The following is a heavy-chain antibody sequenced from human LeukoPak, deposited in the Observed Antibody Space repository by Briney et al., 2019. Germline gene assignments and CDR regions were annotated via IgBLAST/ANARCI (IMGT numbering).Heavy chain of an antibody. Sequence: SETLSLTCTVSGGSLSSYYWSWIRQPPGKGLEWIGYIYYSGSTNYNPSLKSRITISVDTSKNQFSLKLSSVTAADTAVYYCARVERPAGFDPWGQGTLVTVSS. D-gene: IGHD3-3*01. V-gene: IGHV4-59*01. CDR1: GGSLSSYY. CDR2: IYYSGST. J-gene: IGHJ5*02. CDR3: ARVERPAGFDP.